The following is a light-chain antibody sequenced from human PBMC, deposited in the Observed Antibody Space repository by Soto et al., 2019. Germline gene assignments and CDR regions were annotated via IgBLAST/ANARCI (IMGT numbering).Light chain of an antibody. J-gene: IGKJ2*01. V-gene: IGKV3-11*01. CDR2: DAF. CDR1: QSVSSY. Sequence: EIVLTQSPATLSLSPGERVTLSCRASQSVSSYLAWYQQKPGQAPRLLIYDAFNRATGIPDRFSGSGSGTDFTLTINSLEPEDFAVYYCQQRSNWPPEFTFGQGTKLEIK. CDR3: QQRSNWPPEFT.